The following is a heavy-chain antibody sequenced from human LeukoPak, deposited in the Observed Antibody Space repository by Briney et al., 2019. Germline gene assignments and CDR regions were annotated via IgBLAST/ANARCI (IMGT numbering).Heavy chain of an antibody. J-gene: IGHJ4*02. CDR3: ARALMTTVTASSFDY. CDR2: FYYSGST. D-gene: IGHD4-17*01. Sequence: SETLSLTCTVSGGSISSSSYYWGWIRQPPGKGLEWIGSFYYSGSTYYNPSLKSRVTISVDTSKNQFSLKLSSVTAADTAVYYCARALMTTVTASSFDYWGQGTLVTVSS. CDR1: GGSISSSSYY. V-gene: IGHV4-39*07.